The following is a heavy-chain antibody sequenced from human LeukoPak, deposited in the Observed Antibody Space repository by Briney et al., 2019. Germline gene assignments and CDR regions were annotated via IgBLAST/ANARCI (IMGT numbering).Heavy chain of an antibody. Sequence: ASGKVSCKASGYTFTSYGISWVRQAPGQGLGWMGWISAYNGNTNYAQKLQGRVTMTTDTSTSKAYMELRSLRSDDTAVYYCARALLHYYDSSGNYWGQGTLVRVSS. J-gene: IGHJ4*02. CDR2: ISAYNGNT. CDR1: GYTFTSYG. D-gene: IGHD3-22*01. V-gene: IGHV1-18*01. CDR3: ARALLHYYDSSGNY.